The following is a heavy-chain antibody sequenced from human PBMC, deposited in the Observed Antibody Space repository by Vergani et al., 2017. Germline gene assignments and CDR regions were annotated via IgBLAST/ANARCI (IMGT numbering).Heavy chain of an antibody. Sequence: QVQLQESGPGLLKPSETLSLTCSVSGGSISGYHWSWIRQSPGKGLEWIGYIYYTGSTNYNPSLKSRVTISVDTSKNQFSLKLSSVTAADTAVYYCATLRRGYCSGGSCPFDAFDIWGQGTMVTVSS. V-gene: IGHV4-59*12. J-gene: IGHJ3*02. CDR1: GGSISGYH. CDR3: ATLRRGYCSGGSCPFDAFDI. D-gene: IGHD2-15*01. CDR2: IYYTGST.